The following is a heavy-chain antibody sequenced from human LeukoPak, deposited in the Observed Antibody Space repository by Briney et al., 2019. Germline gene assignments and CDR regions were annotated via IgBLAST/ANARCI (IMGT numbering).Heavy chain of an antibody. V-gene: IGHV4-4*07. CDR3: AGRAQTTGWSFDY. D-gene: IGHD6-19*01. Sequence: SETLSLTCTVSGGSISSYYWSWIRQPAGKGLEWIGQIHTSGSTNYNPSLKSRAAMSIDTSKNQFSLELNSVTAADTSVYYCAGRAQTTGWSFDYCGQGALVTVSS. CDR1: GGSISSYY. CDR2: IHTSGST. J-gene: IGHJ4*02.